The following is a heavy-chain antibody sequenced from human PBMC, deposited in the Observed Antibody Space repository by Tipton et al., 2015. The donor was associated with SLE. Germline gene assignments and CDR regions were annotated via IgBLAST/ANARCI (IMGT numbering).Heavy chain of an antibody. CDR2: ISGSGGST. D-gene: IGHD2-21*02. J-gene: IGHJ1*01. CDR3: AKDGTYCGGDCYTEYFQH. CDR1: GFTFSNYA. V-gene: IGHV3-23*01. Sequence: GSLRLSCAASGFTFSNYAMSWVRQAPGKGLEWVSAISGSGGSTYYADSVKGRFTISRDNSKNTLYLQMNSLRAEDTAVYYCAKDGTYCGGDCYTEYFQHWGQGTLVTVSS.